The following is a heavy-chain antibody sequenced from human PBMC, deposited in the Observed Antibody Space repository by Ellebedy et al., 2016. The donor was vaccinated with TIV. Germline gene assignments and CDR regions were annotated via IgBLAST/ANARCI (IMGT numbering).Heavy chain of an antibody. CDR1: GGSINGSNYY. CDR2: MYYSGST. V-gene: IGHV4-39*07. CDR3: ARGHCSGSYWFDP. D-gene: IGHD2-15*01. J-gene: IGHJ5*02. Sequence: MPSETLSLTCTVSGGSINGSNYYWGWLRQSPGKGLEWIGSMYYSGSTYNNPSLKSRITISVETSKNQFSLKLTSVTAADTAVYYCARGHCSGSYWFDPWGQGTPVTVSS.